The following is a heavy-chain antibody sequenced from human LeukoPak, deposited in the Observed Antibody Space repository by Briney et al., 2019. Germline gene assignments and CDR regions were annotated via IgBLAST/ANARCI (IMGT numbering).Heavy chain of an antibody. J-gene: IGHJ6*02. CDR2: INHSGST. Sequence: SETLFLTCAVYGGSFSGYYWSWIRQPPGEGLEWIGEINHSGSTNYNPSLKSRVTISVDTSKNQFSLKLSSVTAADTAVYYCARGFRRIIVATKYGMDVWGQGTTVTVSS. D-gene: IGHD5-12*01. CDR3: ARGFRRIIVATKYGMDV. V-gene: IGHV4-34*01. CDR1: GGSFSGYY.